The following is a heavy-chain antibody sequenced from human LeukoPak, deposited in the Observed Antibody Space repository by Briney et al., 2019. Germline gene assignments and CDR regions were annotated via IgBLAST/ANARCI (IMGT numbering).Heavy chain of an antibody. D-gene: IGHD3-10*01. J-gene: IGHJ3*02. CDR3: AKDTSMVGQTDAFDI. CDR2: ISWNSGSI. CDR1: GFTFDDYA. V-gene: IGHV3-9*01. Sequence: PGRSLRLSCAASGFTFDDYAMHWVRQAPGKGLEWVSGISWNSGSIGYADSVKGRFTISRDNAKNSLYLQMNSLRAEDTALYYCAKDTSMVGQTDAFDIWGQGTMVTVSS.